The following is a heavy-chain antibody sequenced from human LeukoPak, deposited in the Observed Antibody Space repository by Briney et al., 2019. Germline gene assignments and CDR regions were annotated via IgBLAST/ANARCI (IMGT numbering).Heavy chain of an antibody. CDR3: TRDLPVPSLVRGIIIYGLIDY. V-gene: IGHV3-48*03. J-gene: IGHJ4*02. D-gene: IGHD3-10*01. CDR2: ISSSGSTI. Sequence: HPGGSLRLSCAASGFTFSSYEMNWVRQAPGKGLEWVSYISSSGSTIYYADSVKGRFTTSRDNAKSSLYLQMNSLRAEDTALYYCTRDLPVPSLVRGIIIYGLIDYWGQGTLVTVSS. CDR1: GFTFSSYE.